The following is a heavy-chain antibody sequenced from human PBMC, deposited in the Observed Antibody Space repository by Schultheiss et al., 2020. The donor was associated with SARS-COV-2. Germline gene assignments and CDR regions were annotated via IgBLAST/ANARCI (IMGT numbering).Heavy chain of an antibody. CDR3: ARPYDILTGSPLGY. CDR1: GGSISSSSYY. CDR2: IYYSGST. J-gene: IGHJ4*02. D-gene: IGHD3-9*01. V-gene: IGHV4-39*07. Sequence: SETLSLTCTVSGGSISSSSYYWGWIRQPPGKGLEWIGSIYYSGSTYYNPSLKSRVTISVDTSKNQFSLKLSSVTAADTAVYYCARPYDILTGSPLGYWGQGTLVTVSS.